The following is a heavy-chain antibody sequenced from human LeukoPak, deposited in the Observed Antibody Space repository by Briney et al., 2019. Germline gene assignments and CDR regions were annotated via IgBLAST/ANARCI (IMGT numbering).Heavy chain of an antibody. CDR3: VVVVEPPDSDGFDV. V-gene: IGHV3-74*01. Sequence: GGSLRLSCAASGFTFGNSWVHWVRQAPGKGLVWVSLINADGSTTTYADSVKRRFTISRDNARNTVSLQMNSLTIEDTAVYYCVVVVEPPDSDGFDVWGQGTMITVSS. CDR2: INADGSTT. CDR1: GFTFGNSW. D-gene: IGHD1-14*01. J-gene: IGHJ3*01.